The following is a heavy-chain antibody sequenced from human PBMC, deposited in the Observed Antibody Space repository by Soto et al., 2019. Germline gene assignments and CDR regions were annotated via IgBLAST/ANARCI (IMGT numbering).Heavy chain of an antibody. D-gene: IGHD2-2*02. Sequence: QVQLVQSGAEVTKPGSSVKVTCKASGGTFSSYAISWVRQAPGQGLEWMGGIIPIFGTANYAQKFQGRVTITADESTSTAYMELSSLRSEDTAVYYCAKTLEEYRNYYYGMDVWGQGTTVTVSS. V-gene: IGHV1-69*01. CDR3: AKTLEEYRNYYYGMDV. J-gene: IGHJ6*02. CDR1: GGTFSSYA. CDR2: IIPIFGTA.